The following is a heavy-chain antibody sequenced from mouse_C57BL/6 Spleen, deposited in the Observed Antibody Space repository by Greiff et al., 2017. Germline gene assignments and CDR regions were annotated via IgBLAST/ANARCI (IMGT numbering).Heavy chain of an antibody. CDR3: ARDARAYDPM. V-gene: IGHV3-6*01. CDR2: ISYDGSN. CDR1: GYSITSGYY. J-gene: IGHJ3*02. Sequence: EVQLQQSGPGLVKPSQSLSLTCSVTGYSITSGYYWNWIRQFPGNKLEWMGYISYDGSNNYNPSLKNRISITRDTSKNQFFLKLNSVTTEDTATYYCARDARAYDPMWGQGTLVTVSA. D-gene: IGHD6-5*01.